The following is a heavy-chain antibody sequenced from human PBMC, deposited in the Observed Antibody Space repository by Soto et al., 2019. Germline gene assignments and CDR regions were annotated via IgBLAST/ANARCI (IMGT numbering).Heavy chain of an antibody. Sequence: GGSLRLSCAASGFSFKNYAMSWVRQGPGKGPEWVSGIGPTGVSTNYADSVKGRFSISRDDSRNTLYLDMSSLRVDDSAVYYCARLVDYSYWRVNIDYWGQGTLVTVSS. J-gene: IGHJ4*02. V-gene: IGHV3-23*01. CDR1: GFSFKNYA. CDR2: IGPTGVST. CDR3: ARLVDYSYWRVNIDY. D-gene: IGHD4-4*01.